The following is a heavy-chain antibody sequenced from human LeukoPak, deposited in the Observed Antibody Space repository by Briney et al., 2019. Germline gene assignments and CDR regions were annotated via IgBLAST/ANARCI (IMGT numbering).Heavy chain of an antibody. CDR1: GFTFSSYA. CDR3: AKDEPITVIVVVIPGAQGY. D-gene: IGHD3-22*01. CDR2: ISGSGGST. J-gene: IGHJ4*02. Sequence: GGSLRLSCAASGFTFSSYAMSWVRQAPGKGLEWVSAISGSGGSTYYADSVKGRFTISRDNSKNTLYLQMNNLRAEDSAVYFCAKDEPITVIVVVIPGAQGYWGQGTLVTVSS. V-gene: IGHV3-23*01.